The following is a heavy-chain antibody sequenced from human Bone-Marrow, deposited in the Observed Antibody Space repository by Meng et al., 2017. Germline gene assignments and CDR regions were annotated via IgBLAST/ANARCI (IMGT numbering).Heavy chain of an antibody. CDR2: ISRSGSTI. CDR3: ARMGFGELLSPYGMDV. Sequence: GESLKISCAASGFTFSDYYISWIRQAPGKGLEWVSYISRSGSTIYYASSVKGRFTISRDNAKNSLYLQMNSLRADDTAVYYCARMGFGELLSPYGMDVWGQGTTVTVSS. V-gene: IGHV3-11*04. J-gene: IGHJ6*02. D-gene: IGHD3-10*01. CDR1: GFTFSDYY.